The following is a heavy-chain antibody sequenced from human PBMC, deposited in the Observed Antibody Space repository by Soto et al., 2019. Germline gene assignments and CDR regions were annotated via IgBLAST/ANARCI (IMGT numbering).Heavy chain of an antibody. CDR1: DFTVSGNY. D-gene: IGHD3-22*01. Sequence: EVQLVESGGGLIQPGGSLRLSCAASDFTVSGNYMSWVRRAPGKGLECVSVIYSDGSTYYADSVKGRFTISRDNSKNTLYLQMNSLRAEDTAVYYCAKGGDYYDCSGYYSVGTFDIWGQGTMVTVSS. CDR3: AKGGDYYDCSGYYSVGTFDI. CDR2: IYSDGST. J-gene: IGHJ3*02. V-gene: IGHV3-53*01.